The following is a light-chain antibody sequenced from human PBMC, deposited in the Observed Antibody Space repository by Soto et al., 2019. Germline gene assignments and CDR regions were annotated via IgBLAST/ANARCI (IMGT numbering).Light chain of an antibody. CDR2: QDS. J-gene: IGLJ2*01. V-gene: IGLV3-1*01. Sequence: SYELTQPPSVSVSPGQTASITCSGDKLGDKYACWYQQKPGQSPVLVIYQDSKRPSGIPERFSGSNSGNTATLTICGTQAMDEADYYCQAWDSSNVVFGGGTKLTVL. CDR3: QAWDSSNVV. CDR1: KLGDKY.